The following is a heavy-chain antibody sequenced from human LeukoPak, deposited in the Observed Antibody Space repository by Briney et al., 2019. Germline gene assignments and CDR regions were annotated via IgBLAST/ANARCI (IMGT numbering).Heavy chain of an antibody. CDR2: ISSSSRYI. D-gene: IGHD5-18*01. CDR1: GFTFSTYS. J-gene: IGHJ4*02. Sequence: GGSLRLSCAASGFTFSTYSMNWVRQAPGKGLEWVSSISSSSRYIYYADSVRGRFTISRDNAKNSLYLQVNSLRAEDTAVYYCARNINSDTTMTPGLFVYWCQGTLVTVAS. V-gene: IGHV3-21*01. CDR3: ARNINSDTTMTPGLFVY.